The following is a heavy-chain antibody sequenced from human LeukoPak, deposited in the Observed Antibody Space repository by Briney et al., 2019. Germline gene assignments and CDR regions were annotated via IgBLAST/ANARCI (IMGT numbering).Heavy chain of an antibody. J-gene: IGHJ4*02. CDR2: INKDGSST. V-gene: IGHV3-74*01. Sequence: GGSRRLSCAASGFTFSSYWMHWVRQAPGKGLVWVSRINKDGSSTTYADSVKGRFTISRDNAENTLYLQLSSLRGEDTAVYYCARPKDSGDSVVAFDSWGQGTLVTVSS. CDR3: ARPKDSGDSVVAFDS. CDR1: GFTFSSYW. D-gene: IGHD4-17*01.